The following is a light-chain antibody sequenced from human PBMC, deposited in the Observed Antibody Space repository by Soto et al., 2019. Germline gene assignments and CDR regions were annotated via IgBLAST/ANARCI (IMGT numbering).Light chain of an antibody. CDR3: QQRGKWPST. V-gene: IGKV3-11*01. Sequence: EIVLTPSPATLSVSPGERATLSCRASQSVSGDLAWYHHKPGQAPRLLIYDAYTRATGVGARFTGSGSATDFSLTITSLEPEDFAVYFCQQRGKWPSTFGPGTKVDIK. CDR2: DAY. J-gene: IGKJ2*02. CDR1: QSVSGD.